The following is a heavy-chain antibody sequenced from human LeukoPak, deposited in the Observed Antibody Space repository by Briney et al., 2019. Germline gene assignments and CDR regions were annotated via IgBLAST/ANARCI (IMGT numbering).Heavy chain of an antibody. CDR2: ISGSGGST. J-gene: IGHJ6*03. V-gene: IGHV3-23*01. D-gene: IGHD6-13*01. CDR1: GFTFSSYA. CDR3: ARDQGSSWWDYNYYYMDV. Sequence: GGSLRLSCAASGFTFSSYAMSWVRQAPGKGLEWVSAISGSGGSTYYADSVKGRFTISRDNAKNSLYLQMNSLRAEDTAVYYCARDQGSSWWDYNYYYMDVWGKGTTVTVSS.